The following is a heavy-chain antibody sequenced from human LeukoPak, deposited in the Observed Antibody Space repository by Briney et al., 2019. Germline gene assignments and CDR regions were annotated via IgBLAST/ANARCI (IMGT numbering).Heavy chain of an antibody. CDR1: GFTFSSYG. D-gene: IGHD6-19*01. CDR3: AKDRGYSSGWFLDY. V-gene: IGHV3-30*18. J-gene: IGHJ4*02. Sequence: PGGSLRLSCAASGFTFSSYGMHWVRQAPGKGLEWVAVISYDGSNKYYADSVKGRFTISRDNSKNTLYLQMNSLRAEDTAVYYCAKDRGYSSGWFLDYWGQGTLVTVSS. CDR2: ISYDGSNK.